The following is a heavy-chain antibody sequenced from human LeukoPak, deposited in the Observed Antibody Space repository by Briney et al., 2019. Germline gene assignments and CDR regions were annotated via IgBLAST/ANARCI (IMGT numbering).Heavy chain of an antibody. D-gene: IGHD2-21*02. J-gene: IGHJ4*02. CDR2: ISAYNGNT. CDR3: ARDQRHRHIVVVTAINHLFDY. Sequence: ASVKVSCKASGYTFTSYGISWVRQAPGQGLEWMGWISAYNGNTNYAQKLQGRVTMTTDTSTSTAYMELRSLRSDDTAVYYCARDQRHRHIVVVTAINHLFDYWGQGTLVTVSS. CDR1: GYTFTSYG. V-gene: IGHV1-18*01.